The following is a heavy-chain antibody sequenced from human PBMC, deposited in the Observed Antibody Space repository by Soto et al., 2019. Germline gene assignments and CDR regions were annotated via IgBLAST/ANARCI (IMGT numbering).Heavy chain of an antibody. J-gene: IGHJ4*02. Sequence: EVQLVESGGDLVQPWGSLRLSCEASGFNFSSYWMTWVRQAPGKRLENVAILRQDGREKNYVDSVMGRFTISRENAKTSSYLQMNSLRDEDTAVYYCMTTTWDRPFDYWCLGTVVNVSS. CDR2: LRQDGREK. CDR3: MTTTWDRPFDY. V-gene: IGHV3-7*03. D-gene: IGHD1-1*01. CDR1: GFNFSSYW.